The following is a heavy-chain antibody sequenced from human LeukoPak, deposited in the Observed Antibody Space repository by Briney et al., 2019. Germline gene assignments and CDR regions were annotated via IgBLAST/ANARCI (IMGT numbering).Heavy chain of an antibody. D-gene: IGHD3-16*01. CDR2: IYYSGST. Sequence: SETLSLTCTVSGGSISSYYWSWIRQPPGKGLEWIGYIYYSGSTNYNPPLKSRVTISVDTSKNQFSLKLSSVTAADTAVYYCARETSQKGAHYMDVWGKGTTVTISS. CDR1: GGSISSYY. CDR3: ARETSQKGAHYMDV. V-gene: IGHV4-59*01. J-gene: IGHJ6*03.